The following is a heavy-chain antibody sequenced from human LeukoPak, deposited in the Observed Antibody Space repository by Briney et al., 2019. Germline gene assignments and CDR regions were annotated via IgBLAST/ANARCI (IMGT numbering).Heavy chain of an antibody. Sequence: ASVKVSCKAFGFTFTRYYMHWLRQAPGQGLEWMGVINPSGHTTIYAQKFQGRVTMTRDSSTSTLYMELSSLRSEDTAFYYCARDNSDTSGCQYWWFDPWGQGTLVTVSS. CDR3: ARDNSDTSGCQYWWFDP. V-gene: IGHV1-46*01. D-gene: IGHD3-22*01. J-gene: IGHJ5*02. CDR2: INPSGHTT. CDR1: GFTFTRYY.